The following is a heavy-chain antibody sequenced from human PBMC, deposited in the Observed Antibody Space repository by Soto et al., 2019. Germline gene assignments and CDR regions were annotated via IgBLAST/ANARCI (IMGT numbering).Heavy chain of an antibody. V-gene: IGHV1-18*01. CDR1: GYAFITYG. D-gene: IGHD6-6*01. J-gene: IGHJ4*02. CDR3: ARDPGSSSYPLPFDY. CDR2: VSAYNAHT. Sequence: QVQLVQSGAEVKQPGASVRVSCKTSGYAFITYGITWVRQAPGQGVEWMGWVSAYNAHTYYAQKVQGRLTMTTDASTSTAYMALRRLSSDDTAVYYCARDPGSSSYPLPFDYWGQGTLVTVSS.